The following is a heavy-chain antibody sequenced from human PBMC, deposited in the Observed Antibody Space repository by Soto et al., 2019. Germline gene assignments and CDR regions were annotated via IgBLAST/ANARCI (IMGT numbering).Heavy chain of an antibody. CDR2: IKSKTDGGTT. CDR3: AKDSVTPYYYYGMDV. D-gene: IGHD3-10*01. CDR1: GFTFSNAW. J-gene: IGHJ6*02. Sequence: GGSLRLSCAASGFTFSNAWMSWVRQAPGKGLEWVGRIKSKTDGGTTDYAAPVKGRFTISRDDSKNTLYLQMNSLKTEDTAVYYCAKDSVTPYYYYGMDVWGQGTTVTVSS. V-gene: IGHV3-15*01.